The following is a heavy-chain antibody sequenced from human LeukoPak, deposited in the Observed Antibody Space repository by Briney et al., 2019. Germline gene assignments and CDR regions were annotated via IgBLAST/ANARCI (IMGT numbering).Heavy chain of an antibody. J-gene: IGHJ4*02. CDR2: IYSHGTT. Sequence: GGSLRLSCAASGFIVNSKYMSWVRQAPGKGLEWVSLIYSHGTTYYADSVKGRFTISRDNSKNTLYLQMNSLRAEDTAVYYCAKDMFLMPGSETKFDYWGQGTLVTVSS. CDR3: AKDMFLMPGSETKFDY. CDR1: GFIVNSKY. V-gene: IGHV3-53*01. D-gene: IGHD3-10*02.